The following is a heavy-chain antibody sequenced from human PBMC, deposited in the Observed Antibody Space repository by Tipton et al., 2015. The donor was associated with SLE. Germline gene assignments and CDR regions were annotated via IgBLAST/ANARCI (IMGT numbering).Heavy chain of an antibody. D-gene: IGHD3-9*01. CDR3: AREGYDILSGYFGNWFDP. CDR1: GYTFTSYG. CDR2: ISAYNGNT. V-gene: IGHV1-18*04. Sequence: QVQLVQSGAEVKKPGASVKVSCKASGYTFTSYGISWVRQAPGQGLEWMGWISAYNGNTNYAQKLQGRVIMTTDTFTSTAYMELRSLRSDDTAVYYCAREGYDILSGYFGNWFDPWGQGSLVTVSS. J-gene: IGHJ5*02.